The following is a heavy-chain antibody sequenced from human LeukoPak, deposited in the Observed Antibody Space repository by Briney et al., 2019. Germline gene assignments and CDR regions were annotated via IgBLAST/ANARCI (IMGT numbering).Heavy chain of an antibody. CDR2: ISGRGGST. CDR3: AKASAGMTIFGVGMDV. J-gene: IGHJ6*03. Sequence: GGSLRLSCAASGFTFSSDAMSWVRQAPGEGLEWVSDISGRGGSTYYADSVKGRFTISRDNSKNTLYLQRNSLRAEDTAVYYCAKASAGMTIFGVGMDVWGKGTTVTVSS. V-gene: IGHV3-23*01. D-gene: IGHD3-3*01. CDR1: GFTFSSDA.